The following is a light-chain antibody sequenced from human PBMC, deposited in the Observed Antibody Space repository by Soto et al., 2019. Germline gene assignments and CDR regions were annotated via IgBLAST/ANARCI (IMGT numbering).Light chain of an antibody. CDR2: GAS. CDR1: QSISSNY. CDR3: QQYSSSPPEFT. Sequence: EIVLTQSPGNLSLSPGERATLSCRASQSISSNYLAWYQQSPGQAPRLLIFGASYMATGIPDRFSGSGFETDFTLTISRLEPEDFAVYYCQQYSSSPPEFTFGPGTRV. J-gene: IGKJ3*01. V-gene: IGKV3-20*01.